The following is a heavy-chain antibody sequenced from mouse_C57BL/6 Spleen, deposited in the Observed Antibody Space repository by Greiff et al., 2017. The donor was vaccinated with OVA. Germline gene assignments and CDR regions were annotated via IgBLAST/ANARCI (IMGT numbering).Heavy chain of an antibody. V-gene: IGHV1-64*01. CDR3: IYYGNYFDY. D-gene: IGHD2-1*01. CDR1: GYTFTSYW. CDR2: IHPNSGST. J-gene: IGHJ2*01. Sequence: QVHVKQPGAELVKPGASVKLSCKASGYTFTSYWMHWVKQRPGQGLEWIGMIHPNSGSTNYNEKFKSKATLTVDKSSSTAYMQLSSLTSEDSAVYYCIYYGNYFDYWGQGTTLTVSS.